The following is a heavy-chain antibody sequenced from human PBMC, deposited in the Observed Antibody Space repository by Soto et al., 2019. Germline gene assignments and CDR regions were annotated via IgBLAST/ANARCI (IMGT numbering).Heavy chain of an antibody. J-gene: IGHJ4*02. CDR2: IYYSGST. V-gene: IGHV4-59*01. Sequence: NPSETLSLTCTVSGGSISSYYWSWIRQPPGKGLEWIGYIYYSGSTNYNPSLKSRVTISVDTSKNQFSLKLSSVTAADTAVYYCARVESYYDILTGFFVPYYFDYWGQGTLVTVSS. D-gene: IGHD3-9*01. CDR1: GGSISSYY. CDR3: ARVESYYDILTGFFVPYYFDY.